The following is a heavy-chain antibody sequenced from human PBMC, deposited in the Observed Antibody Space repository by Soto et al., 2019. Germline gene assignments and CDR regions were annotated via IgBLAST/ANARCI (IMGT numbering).Heavy chain of an antibody. J-gene: IGHJ6*02. CDR1: GGTFSSYA. CDR3: AADLRCGSCYYYGMDV. Sequence: SVKVSCKASGGTFSSYAISWVRQAPGQGLEWMGGIIPIFGTANYAQKFQGRVTITADESTSTAYMELSSLRSEDTAVYYCAADLRCGSCYYYGMDVWGQGTRSPSP. D-gene: IGHD2-15*01. CDR2: IIPIFGTA. V-gene: IGHV1-69*13.